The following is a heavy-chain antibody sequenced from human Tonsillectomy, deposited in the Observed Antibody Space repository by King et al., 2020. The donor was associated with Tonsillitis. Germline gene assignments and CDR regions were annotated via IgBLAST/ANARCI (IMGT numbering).Heavy chain of an antibody. J-gene: IGHJ3*02. CDR1: GFTFSSYA. Sequence: VQLVESGGGVVQPGRSLRLSCAASGFTFSSYAMHWVRQAPGKGLEWVAGISYDGSNKYYADSVKGGFTISRDNSKNTQYMQMNSLRAEDTAVYYCAKARGSGWYWGAFHIWGQGTMVTVSS. V-gene: IGHV3-30-3*01. D-gene: IGHD6-19*01. CDR3: AKARGSGWYWGAFHI. CDR2: ISYDGSNK.